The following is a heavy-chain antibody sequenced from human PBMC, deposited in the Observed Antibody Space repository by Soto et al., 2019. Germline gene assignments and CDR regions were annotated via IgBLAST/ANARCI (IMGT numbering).Heavy chain of an antibody. D-gene: IGHD6-13*01. V-gene: IGHV3-23*01. CDR3: AKARTRQQLVQYYYYGMDV. J-gene: IGHJ6*02. CDR1: GFTFSSYA. Sequence: GGSLRLSCAASGFTFSSYAMSWVRQAPGKGLEWVSAISGSGGSTYYADSVKGRFTISRDNSKNTLYLQMNSLRAEDTAVYYCAKARTRQQLVQYYYYGMDVWGQGTTVTVSS. CDR2: ISGSGGST.